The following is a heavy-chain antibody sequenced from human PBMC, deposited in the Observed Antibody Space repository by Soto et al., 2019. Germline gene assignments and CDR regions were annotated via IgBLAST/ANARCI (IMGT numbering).Heavy chain of an antibody. CDR2: IKSKTDGGTT. V-gene: IGHV3-15*07. J-gene: IGHJ6*02. Sequence: EVQLVESGGGLVKPGGSLRLSCAASGFTFSNAWMNWVRQAPGKGLEWVGRIKSKTDGGTTDYAAPVKGRFTISRDDSKNTLYLQMNSLKTEDTAVYYCTTLMTTIFGVAIYYYYGMDVWGQGTTVTVSS. CDR3: TTLMTTIFGVAIYYYYGMDV. D-gene: IGHD3-3*01. CDR1: GFTFSNAW.